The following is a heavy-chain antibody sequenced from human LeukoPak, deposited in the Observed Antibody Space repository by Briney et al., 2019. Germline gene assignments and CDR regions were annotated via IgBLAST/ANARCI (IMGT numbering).Heavy chain of an antibody. V-gene: IGHV4-31*03. CDR3: ARGGAARLHFQN. CDR1: GGSISGGGYY. CDR2: IYYSGST. J-gene: IGHJ1*01. D-gene: IGHD6-6*01. Sequence: SQTLSLTCTVSGGSISGGGYYWSWIRQHPGKGLEWIGYIYYSGSTYYNPSLKSRVTISVDASKNQFSLNLNSVTAADTAVYYCARGGAARLHFQNWGQGTLVTVSS.